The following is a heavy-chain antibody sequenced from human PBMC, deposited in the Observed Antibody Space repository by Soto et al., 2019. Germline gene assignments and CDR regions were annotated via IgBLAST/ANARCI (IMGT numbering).Heavy chain of an antibody. CDR1: GGSISTSNW. D-gene: IGHD6-13*01. V-gene: IGHV4-4*02. Sequence: QVQLQESGPGLVKPSGTLSLTCAVSGGSISTSNWWSWVRQPPGKGLEWIGEVYRTWSTNYNPSLERRLTISVAKSKNQFSLKLTSVTAAAAAVYYCARARATIAAAAIFDCWGQGTLVTVSS. CDR2: VYRTWST. CDR3: ARARATIAAAAIFDC. J-gene: IGHJ4*02.